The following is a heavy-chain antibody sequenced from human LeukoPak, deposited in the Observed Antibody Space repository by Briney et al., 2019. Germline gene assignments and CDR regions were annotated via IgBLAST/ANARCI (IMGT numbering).Heavy chain of an antibody. V-gene: IGHV3-23*01. D-gene: IGHD1-26*01. CDR3: AKDYEPLVGVHRWGDWFDP. CDR2: ISDSSDSI. Sequence: GGSLRLSCAASGFTFSNYAMSWVRQAPGKGLEWVSSISDSSDSIYYADSVKGRFTISRDNAKNTLYLQMNSLRAEDTAVYYCAKDYEPLVGVHRWGDWFDPWGQGTLVTVSS. J-gene: IGHJ5*02. CDR1: GFTFSNYA.